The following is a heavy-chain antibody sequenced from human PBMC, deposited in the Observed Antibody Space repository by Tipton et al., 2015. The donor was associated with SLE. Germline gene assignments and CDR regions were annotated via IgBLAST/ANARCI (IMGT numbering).Heavy chain of an antibody. D-gene: IGHD6-19*01. Sequence: TLSLTCAVYGGSFSGYYWSWIRQPAGKGLEWIGYIYTSGSTNYNPSLKSRVTISVDTSKNQFSLKLSSVTAADTAVYYCARDGKGQWSVDYWGQGTLVTVSS. CDR3: ARDGKGQWSVDY. V-gene: IGHV4-4*09. CDR1: GGSFSGYY. J-gene: IGHJ4*02. CDR2: IYTSGST.